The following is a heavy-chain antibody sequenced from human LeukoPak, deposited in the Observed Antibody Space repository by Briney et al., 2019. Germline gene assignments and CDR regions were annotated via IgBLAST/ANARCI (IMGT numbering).Heavy chain of an antibody. CDR3: ARVVRGKVDY. D-gene: IGHD3-10*01. CDR2: IYYSGST. CDR1: GGSISSGGYS. V-gene: IGHV4-30-4*07. Sequence: SQTLSLTCAVSGGSISSGGYSWSWIRQPPGKGLEWIGYIYYSGSTNYNPSLKSRVTISVDTSKNQFSLKLSSVTAADTAVYYCARVVRGKVDYWGQGTLVTVSS. J-gene: IGHJ4*02.